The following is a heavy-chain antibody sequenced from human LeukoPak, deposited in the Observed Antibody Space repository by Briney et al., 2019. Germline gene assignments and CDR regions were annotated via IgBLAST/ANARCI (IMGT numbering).Heavy chain of an antibody. CDR1: GGSFSGYY. J-gene: IGHJ4*02. Sequence: SETLSLTCAVYGGSFSGYYWSWIRQPPGKGLEWIGEINHSGSTNYNPSLKSRVTISVDTSKNQFSLKLSSVTAADTAMYYCARAAWYYGSGTTRIDYWGQGTLVTVSS. CDR3: ARAAWYYGSGTTRIDY. D-gene: IGHD3-10*01. V-gene: IGHV4-34*01. CDR2: INHSGST.